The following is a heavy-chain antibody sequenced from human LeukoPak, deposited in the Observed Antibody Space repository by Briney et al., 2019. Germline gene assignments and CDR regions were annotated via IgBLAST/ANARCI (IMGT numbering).Heavy chain of an antibody. CDR2: INPNSGGT. CDR3: ARYYYDSSGYNFDY. Sequence: GASVEVSCKASGYTFTGYYMHWVRQAPGQGLEWMGRINPNSGGTNYAQKFQGRVTMTRDTSISTAYMELSRLRSDDTAVYYCARYYYDSSGYNFDYWGQGTLVTVSS. V-gene: IGHV1-2*06. CDR1: GYTFTGYY. J-gene: IGHJ4*02. D-gene: IGHD3-22*01.